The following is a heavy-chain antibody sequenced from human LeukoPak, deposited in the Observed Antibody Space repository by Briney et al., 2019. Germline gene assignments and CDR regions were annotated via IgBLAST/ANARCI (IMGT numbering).Heavy chain of an antibody. CDR2: INPNSGGT. J-gene: IGHJ5*02. CDR3: ARARDSGYDVYWFDP. D-gene: IGHD5-12*01. Sequence: GASVKVSCKASGYTFTGYYMHWVRQAPGQGLEWMGWINPNSGGTNYARKFQGWVTITRDTSISTAYMELSRLRSDDTAVYYCARARDSGYDVYWFDPWGQGTLVTVSS. CDR1: GYTFTGYY. V-gene: IGHV1-2*04.